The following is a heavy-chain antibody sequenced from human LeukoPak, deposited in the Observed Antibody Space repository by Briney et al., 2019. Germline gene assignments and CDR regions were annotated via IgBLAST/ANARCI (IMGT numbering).Heavy chain of an antibody. CDR3: ATETNGRHYDY. V-gene: IGHV3-21*06. D-gene: IGHD1-14*01. J-gene: IGHJ4*02. CDR1: GLTFSTTG. Sequence: PGGSLRLSCTTSGLTFSTTGFNWVRQAPGKGLEWVASIGPTGFDRYHADSIKGRFTISRDNANNFLYLQMDSLRAEDTAVYYCATETNGRHYDYWGQGTLLTVSS. CDR2: IGPTGFDR.